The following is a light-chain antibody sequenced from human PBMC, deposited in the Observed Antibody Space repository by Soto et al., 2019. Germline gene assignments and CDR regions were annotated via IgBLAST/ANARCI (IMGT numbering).Light chain of an antibody. CDR3: QQTYSAPSGT. V-gene: IGKV1-39*01. Sequence: DIQVTQSPSTLSASVGDRVTITCRASQTISRYLHWYQHKSGKAPSLLIYAASTLQTGVPSRFSGSGSGTDFTLTINSEQPDDVATYYCQQTYSAPSGTFGQGTKLEIK. CDR2: AAS. CDR1: QTISRY. J-gene: IGKJ2*02.